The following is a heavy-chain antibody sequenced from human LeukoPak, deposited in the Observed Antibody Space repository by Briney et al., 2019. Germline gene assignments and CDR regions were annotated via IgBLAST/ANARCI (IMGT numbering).Heavy chain of an antibody. V-gene: IGHV3-33*01. Sequence: GGSLRLSCAASGFTFSSYGMHWVRQAPGKELEWVAVIWYDGSNKYYADSVKGRFTISRDNSKNTLYLQMNSLRAEDTAVYYCAREDYDYVWGSYRPLDYWGQGTLVTVSS. D-gene: IGHD3-16*02. CDR2: IWYDGSNK. J-gene: IGHJ4*02. CDR3: AREDYDYVWGSYRPLDY. CDR1: GFTFSSYG.